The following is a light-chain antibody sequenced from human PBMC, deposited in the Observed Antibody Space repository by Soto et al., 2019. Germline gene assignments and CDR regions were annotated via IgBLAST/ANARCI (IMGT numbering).Light chain of an antibody. CDR3: ISYKTDDTFV. Sequence: QSVLTQPASVSGSPGQSITISCAGTRSDIGASNSVSWYQHLPGRPPTLIIYEATNRPSGVSERFSGSKTGDTASLTISGLQADDEAEYFRISYKTDDTFVFGSGTKLTVL. CDR1: RSDIGASNS. J-gene: IGLJ1*01. CDR2: EAT. V-gene: IGLV2-14*01.